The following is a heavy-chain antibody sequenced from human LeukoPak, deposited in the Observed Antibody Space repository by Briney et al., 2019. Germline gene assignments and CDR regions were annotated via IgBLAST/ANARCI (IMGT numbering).Heavy chain of an antibody. CDR1: GFTFSSYW. CDR2: ISYDGSNK. J-gene: IGHJ4*02. CDR3: AKRSGSAGNNGHHDY. D-gene: IGHD1/OR15-1a*01. V-gene: IGHV3-30*18. Sequence: GGSLRLSCAASGFTFSSYWMHWVRQAPGKGLEWVAVISYDGSNKYYADSVKGRFTISRDNSKNTLHLQMNSLRVEDTAVYYCAKRSGSAGNNGHHDYWGQGSLVTVSS.